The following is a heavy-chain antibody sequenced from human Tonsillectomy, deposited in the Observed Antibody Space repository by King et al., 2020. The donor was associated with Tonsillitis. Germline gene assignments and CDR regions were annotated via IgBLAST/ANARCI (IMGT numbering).Heavy chain of an antibody. D-gene: IGHD3-10*01. V-gene: IGHV3-7*01. CDR2: IKQDGSQK. J-gene: IGHJ4*02. CDR1: GLTFSSYW. Sequence: VQLVESGGGLVQPGGSLRLSCAASGLTFSSYWMSWVRQAPGKGLEWVANIKQDGSQKYYLGSVRGRFTISRDNAKNSLFLQMDSLRAEDTAVYYCASRYYFGSGTFDYWGQGTLVTVSS. CDR3: ASRYYFGSGTFDY.